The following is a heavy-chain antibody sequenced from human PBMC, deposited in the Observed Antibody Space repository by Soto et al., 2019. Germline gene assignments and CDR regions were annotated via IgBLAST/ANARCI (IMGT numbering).Heavy chain of an antibody. Sequence: ASVKVSCKASGYTFTSYDINWVRQATGQGLEWMGWMNPNSGNTGYAQKFQGRVTMTRNTSISTAYMELSSLRSEDTAVYYCARGNQLLRDYYYYYYMDVWGKGTTVTVSS. V-gene: IGHV1-8*01. CDR3: ARGNQLLRDYYYYYYMDV. J-gene: IGHJ6*03. CDR2: MNPNSGNT. CDR1: GYTFTSYD. D-gene: IGHD2-2*01.